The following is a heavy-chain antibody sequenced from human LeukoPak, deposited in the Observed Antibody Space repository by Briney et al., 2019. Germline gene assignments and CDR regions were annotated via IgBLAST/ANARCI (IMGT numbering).Heavy chain of an antibody. CDR3: AREGDYYYDSSGRID. CDR2: IYTSGST. D-gene: IGHD3-22*01. CDR1: GGSLSSGSYY. Sequence: PSETLSLTCTVSGGSLSSGSYYWSWIRQPAGRGLEWIGRIYTSGSTNYNPSLKSRVTLSVDTSKNQFSLKLSSVTAADTAVYYCAREGDYYYDSSGRIDWGQGTLVTVSS. V-gene: IGHV4-61*02. J-gene: IGHJ4*02.